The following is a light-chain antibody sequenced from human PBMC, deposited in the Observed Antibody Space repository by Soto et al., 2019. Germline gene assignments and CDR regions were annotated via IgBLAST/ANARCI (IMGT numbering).Light chain of an antibody. CDR1: QSITGY. V-gene: IGKV1-39*01. J-gene: IGKJ1*01. Sequence: IQMTPSPSTLSASVGDRVTITCRASQSITGYLNWYQQKPGKAPQLLIYSASSLQSWVPSRFNGSGSGTDFTLTISSLQPEDFATYYCQQSYRTFGQGTKVDIK. CDR2: SAS. CDR3: QQSYRT.